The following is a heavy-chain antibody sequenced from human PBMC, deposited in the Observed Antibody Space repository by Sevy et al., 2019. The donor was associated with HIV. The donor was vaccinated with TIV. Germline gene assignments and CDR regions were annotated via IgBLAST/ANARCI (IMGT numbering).Heavy chain of an antibody. CDR1: GFRFSSFE. J-gene: IGHJ4*02. CDR3: TRDLPPSATTVAHFDY. D-gene: IGHD4-17*01. CDR2: ISNTGDSE. V-gene: IGHV3-48*03. Sequence: GGSLRLSCAASGFRFSSFEMSWVRQAPGKGLEWVSYISNTGDSEYYSDSVKGGFTISRDTARNSLYLQMSSLRAEDTAIYYCTRDLPPSATTVAHFDYWGQGTLVTVSS.